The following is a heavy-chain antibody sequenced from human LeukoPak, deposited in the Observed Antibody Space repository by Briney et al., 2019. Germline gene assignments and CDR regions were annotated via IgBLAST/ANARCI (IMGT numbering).Heavy chain of an antibody. J-gene: IGHJ4*02. CDR2: INPNSGGT. D-gene: IGHD6-13*01. V-gene: IGHV1-2*02. CDR1: GYY. Sequence: GYYMHWXRQAPGQGLEWMGWINPNSGGTNYAQKFQGRVTMTRDTSISTAYMELSRLRSDDTAVYYCARVLRRWQQLDRWGQGTLVTVSS. CDR3: ARVLRRWQQLDR.